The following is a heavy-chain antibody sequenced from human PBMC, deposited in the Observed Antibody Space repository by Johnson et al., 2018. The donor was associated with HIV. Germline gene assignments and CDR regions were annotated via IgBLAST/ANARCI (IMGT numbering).Heavy chain of an antibody. V-gene: IGHV3-30*14. CDR1: GYTFSSYA. CDR2: ISYDANNK. Sequence: QVQLVESGGGVVQPGRSLRLSCAASGYTFSSYAMHWVRQAPGKGLEWVAVISYDANNKYYADSVKGRFTISRDNSKNTLYLQMGSLRAEDMAVYYCARGNITMIVGTSYAFDIWGQGTMVTVSS. CDR3: ARGNITMIVGTSYAFDI. J-gene: IGHJ3*02. D-gene: IGHD3-22*01.